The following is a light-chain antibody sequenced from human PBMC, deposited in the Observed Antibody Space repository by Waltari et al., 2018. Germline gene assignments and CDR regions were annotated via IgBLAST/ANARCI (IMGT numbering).Light chain of an antibody. Sequence: QSALTQPRSVSGSPGQSVTISCTGTSSDVGGYNYVSWYQQHPGKAPKLKIYDVSKRPSWVPDRFSGSKSGNTASLTISGLQAEDEADYYCCSYAGSYTLVFGGGTKLTVL. CDR3: CSYAGSYTLV. CDR1: SSDVGGYNY. CDR2: DVS. V-gene: IGLV2-11*01. J-gene: IGLJ2*01.